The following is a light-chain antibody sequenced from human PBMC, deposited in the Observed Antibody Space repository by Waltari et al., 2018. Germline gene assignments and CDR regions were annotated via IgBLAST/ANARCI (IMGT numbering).Light chain of an antibody. CDR1: QSGSRA. Sequence: EIVLTQSPGTLSLSPGERATLPCRASQSGSRAVAWYQQKPGQDPRLLIYGASNRATGIPDRFSGSGSGTDFSLTISRLDPEDVAVYYCQHYERLPATFGQGTKVEIK. J-gene: IGKJ1*01. V-gene: IGKV3-20*01. CDR3: QHYERLPAT. CDR2: GAS.